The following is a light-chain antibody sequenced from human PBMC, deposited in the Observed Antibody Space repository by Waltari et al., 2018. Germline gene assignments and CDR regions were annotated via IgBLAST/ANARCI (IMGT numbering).Light chain of an antibody. Sequence: QSALTPSASVSGSPGQSITISCTGTSRDIGFYNYVSWYQHHPGKAPKLIIYDVSERPSGVSNRFSGSKSGTTASLTISGLQAEDEADYYCNSYAGSSSWIFGGGTKLTVL. CDR1: SRDIGFYNY. J-gene: IGLJ2*01. V-gene: IGLV2-14*03. CDR2: DVS. CDR3: NSYAGSSSWI.